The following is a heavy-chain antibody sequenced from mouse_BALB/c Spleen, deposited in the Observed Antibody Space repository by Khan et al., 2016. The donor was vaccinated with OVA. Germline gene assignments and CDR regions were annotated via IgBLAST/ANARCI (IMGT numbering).Heavy chain of an antibody. Sequence: QVQLKQSGAELMKPGASVKISCKATGYTFSSYWIEWVKQRPGHGLEWIGEILPGSGSTNYNEKFTGKATFTADTSSNTAYMQLSSLTSEDSAVYYCARQKTGNSVFAYGGQGTLVTVSA. CDR3: ARQKTGNSVFAY. V-gene: IGHV1-9*01. J-gene: IGHJ3*01. D-gene: IGHD2-1*01. CDR2: ILPGSGST. CDR1: GYTFSSYW.